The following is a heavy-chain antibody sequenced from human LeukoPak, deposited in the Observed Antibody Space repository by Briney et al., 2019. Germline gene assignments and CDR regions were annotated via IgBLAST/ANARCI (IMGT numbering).Heavy chain of an antibody. CDR3: ASARYGEPHYFDY. CDR1: GLTFSSYS. V-gene: IGHV3-21*01. CDR2: IDGTSSYI. Sequence: GGSLRLSCAASGLTFSSYSLNWVRQSPGKGLEWVSSIDGTSSYIYYADSVKGRFTISRDNAKNSLYLQMNSLRAEDTAVYYCASARYGEPHYFDYWGQGTLVTVSS. J-gene: IGHJ4*02. D-gene: IGHD4-17*01.